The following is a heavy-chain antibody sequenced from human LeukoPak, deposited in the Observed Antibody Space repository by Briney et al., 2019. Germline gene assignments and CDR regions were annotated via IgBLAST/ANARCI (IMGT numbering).Heavy chain of an antibody. V-gene: IGHV4-39*07. CDR3: ARGRGLRGYGGYGAAWGYMDV. D-gene: IGHD5-12*01. CDR1: GGSISSSSYY. Sequence: ASETLSLTCTVSGGSISSSSYYWGWIRQPPGKGLEWIGSIYYSGSTYYNPSLKSRVTISVDTSKNQFSLKLSSVTAADTAVYYCARGRGLRGYGGYGAAWGYMDVWGKGTTVTVSS. J-gene: IGHJ6*03. CDR2: IYYSGST.